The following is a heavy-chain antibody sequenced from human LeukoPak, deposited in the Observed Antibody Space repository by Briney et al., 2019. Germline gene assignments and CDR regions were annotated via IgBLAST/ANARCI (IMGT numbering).Heavy chain of an antibody. J-gene: IGHJ4*02. CDR3: AREYSVSTPIDY. Sequence: GGSLRLSCAASGFTFSSYGMNWVRQAPGKGLEWVSSISSSISYIYYADSVKGRFTISRDNAKNSLYLQMNSLRAEDTAVYYCAREYSVSTPIDYWGQGTLVTVSS. D-gene: IGHD2-21*01. V-gene: IGHV3-21*06. CDR1: GFTFSSYG. CDR2: ISSSISYI.